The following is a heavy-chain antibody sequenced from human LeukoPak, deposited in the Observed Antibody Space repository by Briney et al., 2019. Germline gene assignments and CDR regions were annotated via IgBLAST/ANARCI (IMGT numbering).Heavy chain of an antibody. CDR3: ARVALVAVDYYYYYMDV. V-gene: IGHV3-48*01. Sequence: GGSLRLSCAASGFTFSSYSMNWVRQAPGKGLEWVSYISSSSTIYYADSVKGRFTISRDNAKNSLYLQMNSLRAEDTAVYYCARVALVAVDYYYYYMDVWGKGTTVTISS. J-gene: IGHJ6*03. CDR2: ISSSSTI. D-gene: IGHD6-19*01. CDR1: GFTFSSYS.